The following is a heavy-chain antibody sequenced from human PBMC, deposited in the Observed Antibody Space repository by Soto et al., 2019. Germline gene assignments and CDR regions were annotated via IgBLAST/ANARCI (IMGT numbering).Heavy chain of an antibody. CDR2: ISGSGGST. Sequence: GGSLRLSWAASGFTFSSYAMSWVRQAPGKGLEWVSAISGSGGSTYYADSVKGRFTISRDNSKNTLYLQMNSLRAEDTAVYYCAKDPDPRYCSGGSCYSKDYWGQGTLVTVSS. V-gene: IGHV3-23*01. D-gene: IGHD2-15*01. CDR1: GFTFSSYA. CDR3: AKDPDPRYCSGGSCYSKDY. J-gene: IGHJ4*02.